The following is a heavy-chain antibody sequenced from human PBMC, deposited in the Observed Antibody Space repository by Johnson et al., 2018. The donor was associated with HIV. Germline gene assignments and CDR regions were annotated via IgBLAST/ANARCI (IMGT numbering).Heavy chain of an antibody. V-gene: IGHV3-49*04. D-gene: IGHD3-22*01. CDR3: ARDLWVTVTVSTAFDI. J-gene: IGHJ3*02. CDR1: GFTFGDYA. Sequence: EVHLVESGGGLVQPGRSLRLSCTASGFTFGDYALSWVRQALGKGLEWVGFIRSKAYGGTTEYVASVKGRFTISRDDSKSIAYLQMNSLKTEDTAVYYCARDLWVTVTVSTAFDIWGQGTMVTVSS. CDR2: IRSKAYGGTT.